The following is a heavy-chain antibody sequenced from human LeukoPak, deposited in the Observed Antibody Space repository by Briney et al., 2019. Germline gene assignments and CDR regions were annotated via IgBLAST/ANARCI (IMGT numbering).Heavy chain of an antibody. D-gene: IGHD6-19*01. V-gene: IGHV4-34*01. CDR3: ARSSSGWHFDY. CDR1: GGSFSGYY. CDR2: INHSGST. Sequence: SETLSLTCAVYGGSFSGYYWSWIRQPPGKGLEWIGEINHSGSTNYNPSLKSRVTISVDTSKNQFSLKLSSVTAADTAVYYCARSSSGWHFDYWGQGTLVTVPS. J-gene: IGHJ4*02.